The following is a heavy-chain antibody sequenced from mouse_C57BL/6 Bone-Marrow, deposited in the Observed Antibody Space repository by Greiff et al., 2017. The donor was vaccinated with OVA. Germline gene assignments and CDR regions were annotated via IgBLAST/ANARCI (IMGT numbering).Heavy chain of an antibody. J-gene: IGHJ2*01. CDR1: GYTFTEYT. CDR2: FYPGSGSI. Sequence: QVHVKQSGAELVKPGASVKLSCKASGYTFTEYTIHWVKQRSGQGLEWIGWFYPGSGSIKYNEKFKDKATLTADKSSSTVYMELSRLTSEDSAVYFCARHEVGYDYSYYFDYWGQGTTLTVSS. D-gene: IGHD2-4*01. CDR3: ARHEVGYDYSYYFDY. V-gene: IGHV1-62-2*01.